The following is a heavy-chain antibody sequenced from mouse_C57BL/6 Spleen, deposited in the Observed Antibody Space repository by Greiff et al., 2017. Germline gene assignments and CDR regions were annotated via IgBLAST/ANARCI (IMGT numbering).Heavy chain of an antibody. V-gene: IGHV1-64*01. CDR1: GYTFTSYW. J-gene: IGHJ3*01. CDR3: AEYGNYDWFAY. CDR2: IHPNSGST. D-gene: IGHD2-1*01. Sequence: QVQLKQPGAELVKPGASVTLSFKASGYTFTSYWMHWVQQRPGQGLEWIGMIHPNSGSTNYNEKFKSKATLTVDKSSSTAYMQLSSLTSEDSAVYYCAEYGNYDWFAYWGQGTLVTVSA.